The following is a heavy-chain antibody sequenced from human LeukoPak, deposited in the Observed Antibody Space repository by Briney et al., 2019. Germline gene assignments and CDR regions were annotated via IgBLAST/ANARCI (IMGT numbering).Heavy chain of an antibody. J-gene: IGHJ4*02. CDR2: ISSDGTKK. CDR3: AKRRDYCSGGSCYSLDH. D-gene: IGHD2-15*01. CDR1: GFRFSDYG. Sequence: PGRSLRLSCAASGFRFSDYGMHWVRQAPGRGLEWVAVISSDGTKKAYADSVKGRFTISRDNSENTLYLQMSSLRAEDTAVYYCAKRRDYCSGGSCYSLDHWGQGTLVTVSS. V-gene: IGHV3-30*18.